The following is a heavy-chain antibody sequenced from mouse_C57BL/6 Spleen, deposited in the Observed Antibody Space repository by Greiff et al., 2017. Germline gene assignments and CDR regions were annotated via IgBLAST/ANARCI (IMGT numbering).Heavy chain of an antibody. V-gene: IGHV1-54*01. Sequence: QVQLQQSGAELVRPGTSVKVSCKASGYAFTNYLIEWVKQRPGQGLEWIGVINPGSGGTNYNEKFKGKATLTADKSSSTAYMQLSSLTSEDSAVYFCARDATTEGAYWGQGTLVTVSA. CDR1: GYAFTNYL. CDR2: INPGSGGT. CDR3: ARDATTEGAY. D-gene: IGHD1-1*01. J-gene: IGHJ3*01.